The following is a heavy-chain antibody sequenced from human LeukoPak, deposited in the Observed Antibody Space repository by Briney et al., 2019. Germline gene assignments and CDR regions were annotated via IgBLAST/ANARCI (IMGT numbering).Heavy chain of an antibody. CDR2: INQDGTEK. CDR1: GFTFTTYW. D-gene: IGHD3-22*01. V-gene: IGHV3-7*01. CDR3: VRDHHRRLYDSQARDTFDI. Sequence: TGGSLRLSCAASGFTFTTYWMSWVRQAPGKGLEWVANINQDGTEKYYVDSVKGRFTISRDDAKRSLYLQMNSLRAEDTAVYYCVRDHHRRLYDSQARDTFDIWGQGTTVTVSS. J-gene: IGHJ3*02.